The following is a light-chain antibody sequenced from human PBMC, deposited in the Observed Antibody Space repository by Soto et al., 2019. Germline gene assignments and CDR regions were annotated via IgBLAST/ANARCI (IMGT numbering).Light chain of an antibody. CDR3: QQYGSSIT. V-gene: IGKV3-20*01. CDR2: GTS. CDR1: QSVPRNY. J-gene: IGKJ5*01. Sequence: IVLTQSPGTLSLSPGERATLSCRARQSVPRNYLAWYQQKPGQAPRLLIYGTSSRATGIPDRFSGSGSGTDFTLTISRVEPEDFAVFYCQQYGSSITFGQGTRLEI.